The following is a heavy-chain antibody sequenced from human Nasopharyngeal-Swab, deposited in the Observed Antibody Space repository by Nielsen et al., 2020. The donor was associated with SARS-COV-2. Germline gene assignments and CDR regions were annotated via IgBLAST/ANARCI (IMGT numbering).Heavy chain of an antibody. CDR3: ARQGPYDSYGPSKV. D-gene: IGHD5-18*01. Sequence: SETLSLTCTVSGGSISSGDYYWSWIRQPPGKGLEWIGYIYYSGSTYYNPSLKSRVTISADTSKNQFSLKLRSVTAADTAVYYCARQGPYDSYGPSKVWGQGTTVTVSS. J-gene: IGHJ6*02. V-gene: IGHV4-30-4*08. CDR2: IYYSGST. CDR1: GGSISSGDYY.